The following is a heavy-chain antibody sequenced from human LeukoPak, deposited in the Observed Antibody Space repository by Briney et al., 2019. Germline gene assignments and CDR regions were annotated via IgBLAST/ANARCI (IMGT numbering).Heavy chain of an antibody. V-gene: IGHV1-69*04. D-gene: IGHD3-3*01. J-gene: IGHJ4*02. Sequence: SVKVSCKASGGTFSSYAISWVRQAPGQGLEWMGRIIPILGIANYAQKFQGRVAITADKSTSTAYMELSSLRSEDTAVYYCARETRDYDFWSGYTTDYWGQGTLVTVSS. CDR3: ARETRDYDFWSGYTTDY. CDR1: GGTFSSYA. CDR2: IIPILGIA.